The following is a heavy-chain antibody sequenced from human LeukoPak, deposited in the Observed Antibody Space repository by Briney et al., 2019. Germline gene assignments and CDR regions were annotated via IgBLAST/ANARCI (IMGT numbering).Heavy chain of an antibody. CDR1: GGSFSGYY. CDR2: INHSGST. CDR3: ARAGTKYSSSWYYYYMDV. J-gene: IGHJ6*03. D-gene: IGHD6-13*01. Sequence: PSETLSLTCAVYGGSFSGYYWSWIRQPPGKGLEWIGEINHSGSTNYNPSLKSRVTMSVDTSKNQFSLKLSSVTAADTAVYYCARAGTKYSSSWYYYYMDVWGKGTTVTISS. V-gene: IGHV4-34*01.